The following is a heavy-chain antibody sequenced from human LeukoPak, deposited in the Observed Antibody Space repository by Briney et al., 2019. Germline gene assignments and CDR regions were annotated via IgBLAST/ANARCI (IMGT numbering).Heavy chain of an antibody. V-gene: IGHV1-18*01. CDR2: ISAYNGNT. CDR1: GYIFTSYG. D-gene: IGHD3-16*02. J-gene: IGHJ4*02. CDR3: ARDYLDDYVWGSYRYPPFFDY. Sequence: ASVKVSCKASGYIFTSYGISWVRQAPGQGLEWMGWISAYNGNTNYAQKLQGRVTMTTDTSTSTAYMELRSLRSDDTAVYYCARDYLDDYVWGSYRYPPFFDYWGQGTLVTVSS.